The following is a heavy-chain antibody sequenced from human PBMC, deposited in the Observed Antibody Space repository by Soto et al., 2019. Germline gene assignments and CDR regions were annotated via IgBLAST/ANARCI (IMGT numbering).Heavy chain of an antibody. V-gene: IGHV4-34*01. D-gene: IGHD2-2*01. J-gene: IGHJ4*02. CDR3: ARVVRPAAAVVF. CDR1: GGSLSRYY. CDR2: INHSGST. Sequence: TKTLSLTCAVYGGSLSRYYWSWIRQPPGKGLEWIGEINHSGSTNYNPSLKSRVTISVDTSKNQFSLKLSSVTAADTAVYYCARVVRPAAAVVFWGQGILVSAS.